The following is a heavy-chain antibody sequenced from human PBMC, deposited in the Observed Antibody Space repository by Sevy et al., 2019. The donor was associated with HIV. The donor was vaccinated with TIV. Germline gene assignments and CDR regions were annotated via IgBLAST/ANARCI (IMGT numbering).Heavy chain of an antibody. V-gene: IGHV3-48*03. CDR2: ISTGGRTI. CDR1: GFTFRSYE. CDR3: ATTRRDDYNYYFEY. J-gene: IGHJ4*02. D-gene: IGHD4-4*01. Sequence: GGSLRLSCEASGFTFRSYEMNWVRQAPGKGLEWLSYISTGGRTIYYIDSVKGRFTISRDNAKNSLHLQMYSLRDEDTAVYYCATTRRDDYNYYFEYWGQGTLVTVSS.